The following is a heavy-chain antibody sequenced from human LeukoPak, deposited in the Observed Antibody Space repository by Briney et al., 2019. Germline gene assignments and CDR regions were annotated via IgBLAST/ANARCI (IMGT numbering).Heavy chain of an antibody. Sequence: GASVKVSCKASGGTFSSYAISWVRQAPGQGLEWMGGIIPIFGTANYAQKFQGRVTITADESTSTAYMELSSLRSEDTAVYYCAMSSRSGSYYTFDYWGQGTLVTVSS. CDR3: AMSSRSGSYYTFDY. D-gene: IGHD3-10*01. CDR1: GGTFSSYA. J-gene: IGHJ4*02. V-gene: IGHV1-69*13. CDR2: IIPIFGTA.